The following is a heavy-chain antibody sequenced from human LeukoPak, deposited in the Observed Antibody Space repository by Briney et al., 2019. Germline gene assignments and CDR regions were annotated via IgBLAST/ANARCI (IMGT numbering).Heavy chain of an antibody. CDR2: IYYSGST. Sequence: SETLSLTCTVSGGSISSSSYYWGWIRQPPGKGLEWIGSIYYSGSTYYNPSLKSRVTISVDTSKNQFSLKLSSVTAADTAVYYCARYQLHPSGWFDPWGQGTLVTVSS. CDR1: GGSISSSSYY. J-gene: IGHJ5*02. D-gene: IGHD1-1*01. CDR3: ARYQLHPSGWFDP. V-gene: IGHV4-39*07.